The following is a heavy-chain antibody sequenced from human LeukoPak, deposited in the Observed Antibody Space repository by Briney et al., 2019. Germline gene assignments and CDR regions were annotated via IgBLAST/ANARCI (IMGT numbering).Heavy chain of an antibody. CDR2: INPNSGGT. V-gene: IGHV1-2*02. D-gene: IGHD4-23*01. CDR3: ARVAHDGGNPAGFDY. CDR1: GYTFTGSY. Sequence: ASVKVSCKASGYTFTGSYMHWVRQAPGQGLEWMGWINPNSGGTNYAQKFQGRVTMTRDTSISTAYMELSRLRSDDTAVYYCARVAHDGGNPAGFDYWGQGTLVTVSS. J-gene: IGHJ4*02.